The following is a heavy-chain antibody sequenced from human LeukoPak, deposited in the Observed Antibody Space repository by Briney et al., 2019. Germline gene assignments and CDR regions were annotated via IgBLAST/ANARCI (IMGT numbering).Heavy chain of an antibody. CDR2: INHNSGGT. CDR3: ASCGLRASCSGGLYYYGMDV. V-gene: IGHV1-2*02. CDR1: GYDFTAYY. J-gene: IGHJ6*02. Sequence: ASVKVSCKASGYDFTAYYIHWVRQAPGQGLEWMGWINHNSGGTNYAQKLQGRVTMTTDTSTSTAYMELRSLRSDDTAVYYCASCGLRASCSGGLYYYGMDVWGQGTTVTVSS. D-gene: IGHD2-2*01.